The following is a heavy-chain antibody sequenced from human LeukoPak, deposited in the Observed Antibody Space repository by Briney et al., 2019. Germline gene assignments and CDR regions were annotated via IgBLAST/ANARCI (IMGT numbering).Heavy chain of an antibody. CDR1: GYTFTSYD. Sequence: ASVKVSCKASGYTFTSYDINWVRQATGQGLEWMGWMNPNSGNTGYAQKFQGRVTMTRNTSISTAYMELSSLRSEDTAVYYCAGVTPGDEYCSGGSCRDYFDYWGQGTLVTVSS. V-gene: IGHV1-8*01. CDR3: AGVTPGDEYCSGGSCRDYFDY. D-gene: IGHD2-15*01. J-gene: IGHJ4*02. CDR2: MNPNSGNT.